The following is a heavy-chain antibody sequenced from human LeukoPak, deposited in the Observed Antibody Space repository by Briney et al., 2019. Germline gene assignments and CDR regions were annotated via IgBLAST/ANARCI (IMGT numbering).Heavy chain of an antibody. V-gene: IGHV1-69*05. CDR2: IIPIFGTA. Sequence: SVKVSCKASGGTFSSYAISWVRQAPGQGLEWMGGIIPIFGTANYAQKFQGRVTITTDESTGTAYMELSSLRSEDTAVYYCAGSGSYYRYFDYWGQGTLVTVSS. D-gene: IGHD1-26*01. CDR1: GGTFSSYA. J-gene: IGHJ4*02. CDR3: AGSGSYYRYFDY.